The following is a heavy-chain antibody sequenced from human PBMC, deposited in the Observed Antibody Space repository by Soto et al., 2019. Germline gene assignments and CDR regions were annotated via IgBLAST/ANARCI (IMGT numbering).Heavy chain of an antibody. D-gene: IGHD6-19*01. Sequence: QVQLVESGGGVVQPGRSLRLSCAASGFTFSSYAMLWVRQAPGKGLEWVAVISYDGSNKYYADSVKGRFTISRDNSKNTLYLQMNSLRAEDTAVYYCARETGAVAGTGWFDPWGQGTLVTVSS. CDR2: ISYDGSNK. J-gene: IGHJ5*02. CDR3: ARETGAVAGTGWFDP. CDR1: GFTFSSYA. V-gene: IGHV3-30-3*01.